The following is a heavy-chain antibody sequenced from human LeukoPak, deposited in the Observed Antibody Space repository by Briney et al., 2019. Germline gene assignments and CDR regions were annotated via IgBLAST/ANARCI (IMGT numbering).Heavy chain of an antibody. Sequence: SETLSLTCTVSGGSISSGGYYWSWIWQPPGKGLEWIGYIYHSGSTYYNPSLKSRVTISVDRSKNQFSLKLSSVTAADTAVYYCARAVVVPAAMFGWFDPWGQGTLVTVSS. D-gene: IGHD2-2*01. V-gene: IGHV4-30-2*01. CDR3: ARAVVVPAAMFGWFDP. CDR1: GGSISSGGYY. J-gene: IGHJ5*02. CDR2: IYHSGST.